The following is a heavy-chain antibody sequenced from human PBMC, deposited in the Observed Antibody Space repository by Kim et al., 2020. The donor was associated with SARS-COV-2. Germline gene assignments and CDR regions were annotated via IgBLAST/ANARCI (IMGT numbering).Heavy chain of an antibody. D-gene: IGHD6-13*01. J-gene: IGHJ6*02. CDR2: IYYSGST. V-gene: IGHV4-59*01. CDR3: ALKSAGQQLVPKYYYYYGMDV. Sequence: SETLSLTCTVSGGSISSYYWSWIRQPPGKGLEWIGYIYYSGSTNYNPSLKSRVTISVDTSKNQFSLKLSSVTAADTAVYYCALKSAGQQLVPKYYYYYGMDVWGQGTTVTVSS. CDR1: GGSISSYY.